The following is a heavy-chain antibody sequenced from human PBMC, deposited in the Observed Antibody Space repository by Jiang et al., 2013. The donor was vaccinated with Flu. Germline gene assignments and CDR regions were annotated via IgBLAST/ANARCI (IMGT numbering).Heavy chain of an antibody. V-gene: IGHV4-34*01. CDR3: ARGAVVVVDRHNWFDP. Sequence: KPSETLSLTCAVYGGSFSGYYWSWIRQPPGKGLEWIGEINHSGSTNYNPSLKSRVTISVDTSKNQFSLKLSSVTAADTAVYYCARGAVVVVDRHNWFDPWGQGTLVTVSS. CDR1: GGSFSGYY. CDR2: INHSGST. J-gene: IGHJ5*02. D-gene: IGHD2-15*01.